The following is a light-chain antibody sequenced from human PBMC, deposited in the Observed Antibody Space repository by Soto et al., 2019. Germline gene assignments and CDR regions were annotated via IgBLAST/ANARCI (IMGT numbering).Light chain of an antibody. V-gene: IGKV1-5*01. CDR3: QHLDTEWP. CDR1: HNTSKW. J-gene: IGKJ1*01. Sequence: IQMTQSPATLSASVGDRVTITCRASHNTSKWLAWYQQKPGTAPRLLIYDAYTLQPGAPSRFSGSGSGSEFTLTISVLRPDDFATYYCQHLDTEWPFGQGTKVYIK. CDR2: DAY.